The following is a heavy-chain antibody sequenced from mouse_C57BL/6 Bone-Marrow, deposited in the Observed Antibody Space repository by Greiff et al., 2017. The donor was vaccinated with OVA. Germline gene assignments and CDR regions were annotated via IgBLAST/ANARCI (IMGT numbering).Heavy chain of an antibody. CDR1: GFSLTSYG. V-gene: IGHV2-6*01. CDR2: IWGVGST. CDR3: ASDRGLLGGFAY. J-gene: IGHJ3*01. D-gene: IGHD2-3*01. Sequence: VKVVESGPGLVAPSQSLSITCTVSGFSLTSYGVDWVRQSPGKGLEWLGVIWGVGSTNYNSALKSRLSISKDNSKSQVFLKMNSLQTDDTAMYYCASDRGLLGGFAYWGHGTLVTVSA.